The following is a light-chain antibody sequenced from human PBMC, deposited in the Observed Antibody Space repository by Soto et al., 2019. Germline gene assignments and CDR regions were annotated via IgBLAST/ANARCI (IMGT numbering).Light chain of an antibody. CDR1: QSVTSN. Sequence: EIVMTQSPATLPVSPGERATLSRRASQSVTSNLAWYQQKPGQAPRLLIFDTYTRVTGIPDRFSGSGSGTEFSLTISSLQSEDFAVFYCQQYDNWPGTFGQGTKVDIK. J-gene: IGKJ1*01. CDR3: QQYDNWPGT. CDR2: DTY. V-gene: IGKV3-15*01.